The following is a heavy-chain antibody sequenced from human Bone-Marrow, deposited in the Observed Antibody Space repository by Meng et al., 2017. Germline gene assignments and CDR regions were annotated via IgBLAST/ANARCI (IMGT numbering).Heavy chain of an antibody. CDR3: ARVKRQIDAFDI. D-gene: IGHD3-22*01. CDR1: GFTFSSYD. CDR2: IGTAGDT. Sequence: GESLKISCAACGFTFSSYDMHWVRQATGKGLEWVSAIGTAGDTYYPGSVKGQFTISRENAKNSLYLQMNSLRAGDTAVYYCARVKRQIDAFDIWGQGTMVTVSS. V-gene: IGHV3-13*03. J-gene: IGHJ3*02.